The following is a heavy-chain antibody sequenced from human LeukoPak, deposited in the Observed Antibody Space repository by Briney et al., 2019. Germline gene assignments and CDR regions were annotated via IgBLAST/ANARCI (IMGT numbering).Heavy chain of an antibody. CDR3: AREYGGDAFDI. D-gene: IGHD4/OR15-4a*01. Sequence: SETLSLTCTVSGGSISSYYWSWIRQPPGKGLEWIGYIYYSGSTNYNPSLKSRVTISVDTSKNQFSLKLSSVTAADTAVYYCAREYGGDAFDIWGQGTMVIVSS. CDR2: IYYSGST. J-gene: IGHJ3*02. CDR1: GGSISSYY. V-gene: IGHV4-59*01.